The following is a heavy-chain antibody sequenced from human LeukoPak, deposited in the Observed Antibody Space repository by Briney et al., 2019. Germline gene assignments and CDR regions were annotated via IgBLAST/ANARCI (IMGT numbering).Heavy chain of an antibody. CDR2: VHTSGGS. Sequence: PSETLSLTCTVSGASISHYYWSWIRQTPERGLEWMGNVHTSGGSTYYPSLKTRLTMSIDTSRSQLSLKLTSVTAADTAVYFCARLGSYHDFWGQGALVTVSS. J-gene: IGHJ4*02. CDR3: ARLGSYHDF. CDR1: GASISHYY. V-gene: IGHV4-4*09. D-gene: IGHD1-26*01.